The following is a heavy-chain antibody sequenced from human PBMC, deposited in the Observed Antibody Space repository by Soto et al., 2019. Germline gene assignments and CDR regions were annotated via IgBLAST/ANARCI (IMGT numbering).Heavy chain of an antibody. D-gene: IGHD4-17*01. J-gene: IGHJ4*02. CDR2: MNPNSGNT. CDR1: GYTFTSYD. V-gene: IGHV1-8*01. CDR3: ARGVWHFGDYGDMDY. Sequence: QVQLVQSGAEVKKPGASVKVSCKASGYTFTSYDINWVRQATGQGLEWMGWMNPNSGNTGYAQKFQGRVTMTRNTSKSTDYMDLRSLRPEDAAVYYCARGVWHFGDYGDMDYWGQGTLVTVSS.